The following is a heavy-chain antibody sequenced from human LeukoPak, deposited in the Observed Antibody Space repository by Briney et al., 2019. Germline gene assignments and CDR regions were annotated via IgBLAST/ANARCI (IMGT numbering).Heavy chain of an antibody. V-gene: IGHV3-20*04. CDR2: INWNGGST. J-gene: IGHJ4*02. Sequence: PGGSLRLSCAASGFTFDDYGMSWVRQAPGKGLEWVSGINWNGGSTGYADSVKGRFTISRDNAKNSLYLQMNSLRAEDTALYYCARDGYYDSSGPRDCWGQGTLVTVSS. CDR3: ARDGYYDSSGPRDC. CDR1: GFTFDDYG. D-gene: IGHD3-22*01.